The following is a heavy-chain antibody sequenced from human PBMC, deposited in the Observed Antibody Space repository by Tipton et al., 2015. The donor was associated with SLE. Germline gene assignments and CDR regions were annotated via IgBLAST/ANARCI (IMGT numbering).Heavy chain of an antibody. Sequence: TLSLTCAVSGGSISSGGYYWSWIRQPPGKGLEWIGEINHSGSTNYNPSLKSRVTISVDTSKNQFSLNLNSVTAADTAAYYCTRARDGSSWGYYMDVWGKGTTVTVSS. CDR2: INHSGST. CDR1: GGSISSGGYY. J-gene: IGHJ6*03. D-gene: IGHD6-13*01. V-gene: IGHV4-30-2*01. CDR3: TRARDGSSWGYYMDV.